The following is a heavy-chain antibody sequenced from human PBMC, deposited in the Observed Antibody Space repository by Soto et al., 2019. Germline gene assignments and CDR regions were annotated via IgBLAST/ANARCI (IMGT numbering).Heavy chain of an antibody. CDR2: SSAYNGNT. V-gene: IGHV1-18*04. CDR1: GYTFTSYG. Sequence: QVQLVQSGAEVKKPGASVKVSCKASGYTFTSYGITWVRQAPGQGLERMGWSSAYNGNTNYAQKLQGRVTITTDTATSTASMELRRLRSDDTAVSYCSRDHYYDSSGYLDYWGQGTLVTVSS. D-gene: IGHD3-22*01. CDR3: SRDHYYDSSGYLDY. J-gene: IGHJ4*02.